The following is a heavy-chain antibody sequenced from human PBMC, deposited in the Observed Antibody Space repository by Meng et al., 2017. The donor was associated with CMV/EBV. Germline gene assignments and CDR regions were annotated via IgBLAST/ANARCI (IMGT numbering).Heavy chain of an antibody. D-gene: IGHD3-3*01. CDR2: ISSSGSTI. CDR3: ARVSRYDFWSGIYYYYGMDV. CDR1: GFTFSDYY. Sequence: GESLKFSCAASGFTFSDYYMSWIRQAPGKGLEWVSYISSSGSTIYYADSVKGRFTISRDNAKNSLYLQMNSLRAEDTAVYYCARVSRYDFWSGIYYYYGMDVWGQGTTVTVSS. V-gene: IGHV3-11*04. J-gene: IGHJ6*02.